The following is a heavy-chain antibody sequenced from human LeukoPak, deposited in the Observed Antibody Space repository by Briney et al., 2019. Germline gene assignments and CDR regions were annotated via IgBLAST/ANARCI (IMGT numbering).Heavy chain of an antibody. D-gene: IGHD3-10*01. V-gene: IGHV4-59*01. CDR3: ATDNSYGSGSYYT. Sequence: SETLSLTCTVSGGSMSTYYWTWIRQPPGKGLEWIRFIYYTGSTNYNPSLKSRVTISVDTSKNQFSLKLSSVTAADTAVYYCATDNSYGSGSYYTWGQGTLVTVSS. CDR2: IYYTGST. J-gene: IGHJ4*02. CDR1: GGSMSTYY.